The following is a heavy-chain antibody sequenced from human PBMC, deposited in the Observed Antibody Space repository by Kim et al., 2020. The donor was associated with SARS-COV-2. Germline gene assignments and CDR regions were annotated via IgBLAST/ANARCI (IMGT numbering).Heavy chain of an antibody. J-gene: IGHJ6*02. CDR1: GGSISSYY. CDR3: ARALFYYYGMDV. V-gene: IGHV4-59*13. D-gene: IGHD2-21*01. CDR2: IYYSGST. Sequence: SETLSLTCTVSGGSISSYYWSWIRQPPGKGLEWIGYIYYSGSTNYNPSLKSRVTISVDTSTNQFSLKLSSVTAADTAVYYCARALFYYYGMDVWGQGTTVTVSS.